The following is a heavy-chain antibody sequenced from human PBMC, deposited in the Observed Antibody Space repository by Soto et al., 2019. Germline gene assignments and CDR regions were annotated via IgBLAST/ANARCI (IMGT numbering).Heavy chain of an antibody. D-gene: IGHD6-19*01. V-gene: IGHV4-39*01. Sequence: SETLSLTCTVSGGSISSSSYYWGWIRQPPEKGLEWIGSIYYSGSTYYNPSLKSRVTISVDTSKNQFSLKLSSVTAADTAVYYCARQKQWLVGGVFDPWGQGTLVTVSS. CDR2: IYYSGST. CDR1: GGSISSSSYY. CDR3: ARQKQWLVGGVFDP. J-gene: IGHJ5*02.